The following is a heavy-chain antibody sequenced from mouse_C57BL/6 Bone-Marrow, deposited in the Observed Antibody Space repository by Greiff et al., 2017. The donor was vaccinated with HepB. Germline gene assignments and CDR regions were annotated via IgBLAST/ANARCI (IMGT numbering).Heavy chain of an antibody. D-gene: IGHD1-1*01. J-gene: IGHJ3*01. CDR3: AIHYYDSSPFAY. Sequence: VQLQQPGAELVKPGASVKMSCKASGYTFTSYWITWVKQRPGQGLEWIGDIYPGSGSTNYNEKFKSKATLTVDTSSSTAYMQLSSLTSEDSAVYYCAIHYYDSSPFAYWGQGTLVTVSA. V-gene: IGHV1-55*01. CDR2: IYPGSGST. CDR1: GYTFTSYW.